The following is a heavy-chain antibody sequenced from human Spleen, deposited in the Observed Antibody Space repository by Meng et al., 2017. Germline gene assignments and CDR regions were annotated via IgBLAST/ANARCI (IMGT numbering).Heavy chain of an antibody. CDR3: ARYYSGSRRENWFDP. Sequence: HVQVQQWGAGLLKPSETLSLTCAVYGGSFSGYYWSWIRQPPGKGLEWIGEINHSGSTNYNPSLKSRVTISVDTSKNQFSLKLSSVTAADTAVYYCARYYSGSRRENWFDPWGQGTLVTVSS. CDR2: INHSGST. CDR1: GGSFSGYY. D-gene: IGHD1-26*01. V-gene: IGHV4-34*01. J-gene: IGHJ5*02.